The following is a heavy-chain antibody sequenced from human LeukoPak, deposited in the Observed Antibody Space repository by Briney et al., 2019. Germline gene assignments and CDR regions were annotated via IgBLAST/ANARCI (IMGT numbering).Heavy chain of an antibody. CDR1: GWTFSGYY. V-gene: IGHV4-34*01. Sequence: SETLSLTCAVYGWTFSGYYWSWIRQPPGKGLEWIGEINHSGSTNYNASLKSLVTISVDTSKNQFSLKLSSVTAADTAVYYCARGLWFGELFQPPFDYWGQGTLVTVSS. CDR3: ARGLWFGELFQPPFDY. J-gene: IGHJ4*02. D-gene: IGHD3-10*01. CDR2: INHSGST.